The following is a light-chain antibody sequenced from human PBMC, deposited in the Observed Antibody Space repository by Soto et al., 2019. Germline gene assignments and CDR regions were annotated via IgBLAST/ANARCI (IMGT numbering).Light chain of an antibody. Sequence: QSALTQPASVSGSPGQSITISCTGTSCDLGSYNLVSWYQHHPGKAPKLIIYEATKRPSGISSRFSGSKSGYTASLTISGLQAEDEAFYSCFSYAGRDTLVVSGGGTKLTVL. V-gene: IGLV2-23*01. CDR1: SCDLGSYNL. CDR3: FSYAGRDTLVV. J-gene: IGLJ2*01. CDR2: EAT.